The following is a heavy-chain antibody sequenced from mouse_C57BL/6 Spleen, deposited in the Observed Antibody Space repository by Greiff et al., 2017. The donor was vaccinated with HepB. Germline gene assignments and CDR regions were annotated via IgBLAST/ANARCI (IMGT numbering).Heavy chain of an antibody. Sequence: EVKLMESEGGLVQPGSSMKLSCTASGFTFSDYYMAWVRQVPEKGLEWVANINYDGSSTYYLDSLKSRFIISRDNAKNILYLQMSSLKSEDTATYYCARRSGNYFDYWGQGTTLTVSS. CDR2: INYDGSST. D-gene: IGHD1-3*01. J-gene: IGHJ2*01. CDR1: GFTFSDYY. V-gene: IGHV5-16*01. CDR3: ARRSGNYFDY.